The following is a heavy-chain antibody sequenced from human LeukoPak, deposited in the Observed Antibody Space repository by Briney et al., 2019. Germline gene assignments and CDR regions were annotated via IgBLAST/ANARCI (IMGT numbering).Heavy chain of an antibody. CDR2: ISSSSSYI. D-gene: IGHD2-15*01. CDR3: ARIGYCSGGSCSTDDY. Sequence: GGSLRLSCAASGFTFSSYSMNWVRQAPGKGLEWVSSISSSSSYIYYADSVEGRFTISKDNAKNSLYLQMNSLRAEDTAVYYCARIGYCSGGSCSTDDYWGQGTLVTVSS. V-gene: IGHV3-21*01. J-gene: IGHJ4*02. CDR1: GFTFSSYS.